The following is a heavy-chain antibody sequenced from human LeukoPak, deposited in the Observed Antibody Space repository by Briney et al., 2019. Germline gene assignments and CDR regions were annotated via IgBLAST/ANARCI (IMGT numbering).Heavy chain of an antibody. Sequence: GGSLRLTCAASGCTFSSYWMHWVRQAPGKGLVWVSRINSDGSSTSYADSVKGRFTISRDNAKNTLYLQMNSLRAEDTAVYYCARGFYCSSTSCYVIWFDPWGQGTLVTVSS. CDR2: INSDGSST. J-gene: IGHJ5*02. CDR3: ARGFYCSSTSCYVIWFDP. V-gene: IGHV3-74*01. D-gene: IGHD2-2*01. CDR1: GCTFSSYW.